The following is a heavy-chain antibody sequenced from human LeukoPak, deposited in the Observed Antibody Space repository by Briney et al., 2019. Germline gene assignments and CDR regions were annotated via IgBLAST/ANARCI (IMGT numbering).Heavy chain of an antibody. CDR2: ISDSGDST. Sequence: GGSLRLSCVASGFTFTTYAMSWVRQAPGKGLEWVSGISDSGDSTYYADSVKGRFTISRDNSKNTLYLQLNSLRAEDTAVYYCAKEGIEDFWSAHYTANYYFDYWGQGTLVTVSS. CDR3: AKEGIEDFWSAHYTANYYFDY. D-gene: IGHD3-3*01. J-gene: IGHJ4*02. V-gene: IGHV3-23*01. CDR1: GFTFTTYA.